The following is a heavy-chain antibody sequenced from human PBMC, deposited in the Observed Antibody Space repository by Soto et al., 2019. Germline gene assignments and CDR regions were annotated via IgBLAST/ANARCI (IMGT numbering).Heavy chain of an antibody. CDR3: ARSEATVLDN. V-gene: IGHV4-4*02. CDR1: GGSMSSSNW. D-gene: IGHD4-17*01. Sequence: SATLSLTCTVSGGSMSSSNWWNWVRQPPGKGLEWIGEAHHSGRTNYNPSLKSRVTISVDKSKNHFSLKLSSVTAADTAVYYCARSEATVLDNWGQGTLVTAPQ. J-gene: IGHJ4*02. CDR2: AHHSGRT.